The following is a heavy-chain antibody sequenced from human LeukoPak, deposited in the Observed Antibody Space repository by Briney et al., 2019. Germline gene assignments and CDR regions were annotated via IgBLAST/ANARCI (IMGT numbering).Heavy chain of an antibody. J-gene: IGHJ5*02. CDR3: ARVYYASWSGQPLSQHWLDP. CDR2: ISSNDNTI. Sequence: GGSLRLSCAASGFTFSSYEMNWVRQAPGKGLEWVSYISSNDNTIYYADSVKGRFAISRDNAKNSLYLQMNGLRVEDTAVYYCARVYYASWSGQPLSQHWLDPWGQGTLVTVSS. CDR1: GFTFSSYE. D-gene: IGHD3-3*01. V-gene: IGHV3-48*03.